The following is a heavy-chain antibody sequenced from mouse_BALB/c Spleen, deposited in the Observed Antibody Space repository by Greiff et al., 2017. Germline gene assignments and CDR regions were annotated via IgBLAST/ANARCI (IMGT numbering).Heavy chain of an antibody. CDR2: IDPANGNT. CDR3: ARSATYYAMDY. V-gene: IGHV14-3*02. D-gene: IGHD1-1*01. CDR1: GFNIKDTY. J-gene: IGHJ4*01. Sequence: EVQLQQSGAELVKPGASVKLSCTASGFNIKDTYMHWVKQRPEQGLEWIGRIDPANGNTKYDPKFQGKATITADTSSNTAYLQLSSLTSEDTAVYYCARSATYYAMDYWGRGTSVTVSS.